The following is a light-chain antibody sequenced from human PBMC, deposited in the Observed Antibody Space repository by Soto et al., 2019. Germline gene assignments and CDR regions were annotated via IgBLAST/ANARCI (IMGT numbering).Light chain of an antibody. CDR2: EVS. CDR3: SSSTSRSTLG. CDR1: SSDVGGYNY. V-gene: IGLV2-14*01. Sequence: QSALTQPASVSGSPGQSITISCTGTSSDVGGYNYVSWYQQHPGKAPKLMIYEVSNRPSGVSNRFSGSKSGNTASLTISGLQAEDEADYYCSSSTSRSTLGFGTGTKLTVL. J-gene: IGLJ1*01.